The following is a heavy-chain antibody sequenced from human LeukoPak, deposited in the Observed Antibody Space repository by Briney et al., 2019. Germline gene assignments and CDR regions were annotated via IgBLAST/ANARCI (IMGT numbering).Heavy chain of an antibody. Sequence: GGSLRLSCAASGFTFSSYAMSWVRQAPGKGLEWVSAISGSGGSTYYADSVKGRFTISRDNSKNTLYLQMNSLRAEDTAVYYCARDLDSSSLYYFDYWGQGTLVTVSS. CDR3: ARDLDSSSLYYFDY. J-gene: IGHJ4*02. V-gene: IGHV3-23*01. CDR2: ISGSGGST. D-gene: IGHD6-13*01. CDR1: GFTFSSYA.